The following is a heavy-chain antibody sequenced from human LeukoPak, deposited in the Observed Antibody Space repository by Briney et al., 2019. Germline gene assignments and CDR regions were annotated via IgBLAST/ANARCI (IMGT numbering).Heavy chain of an antibody. CDR3: ARDIWDQETRYFDY. CDR1: GFTFSDYG. D-gene: IGHD1-26*01. J-gene: IGHJ4*02. Sequence: GGSLRLSCAASGFTFSDYGMHWVRQAPGKGLEWVAWIQNDANKEYYADSAKGRFTISRDNSKKTVYLQVNSLRAEDAAVYFCARDIWDQETRYFDYWGQGTLVTVSS. CDR2: IQNDANKE. V-gene: IGHV3-30*02.